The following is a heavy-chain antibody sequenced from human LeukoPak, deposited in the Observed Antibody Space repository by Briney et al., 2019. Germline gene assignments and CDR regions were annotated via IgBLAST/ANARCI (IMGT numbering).Heavy chain of an antibody. CDR1: GFTFSNAW. Sequence: GGSLRLSCAASGFTFSNAWMSLLRQAPVKGLQCVCRIKSKTDGGTTDYAAPVKGRFTISRDDSKNTLYLQMNSLKTEDTAVYYCTTDATRARYSSSWLDAFDIWGQGTMVTVSS. CDR3: TTDATRARYSSSWLDAFDI. CDR2: IKSKTDGGTT. V-gene: IGHV3-15*01. D-gene: IGHD6-13*01. J-gene: IGHJ3*02.